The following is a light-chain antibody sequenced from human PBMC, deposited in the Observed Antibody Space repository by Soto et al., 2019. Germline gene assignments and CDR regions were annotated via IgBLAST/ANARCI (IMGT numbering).Light chain of an antibody. Sequence: QSVLTQPHSVSGAPGQRVTISFTGSSSNIGAGYDVHWYQQLPGRAPKLLIYGNTNRPSGVPDRFSGSKSGTSASLAITGLQAEDEAYYYCLSFDSSLSVVFGGGTKLTVL. J-gene: IGLJ2*01. CDR3: LSFDSSLSVV. CDR1: SSNIGAGYD. V-gene: IGLV1-40*01. CDR2: GNT.